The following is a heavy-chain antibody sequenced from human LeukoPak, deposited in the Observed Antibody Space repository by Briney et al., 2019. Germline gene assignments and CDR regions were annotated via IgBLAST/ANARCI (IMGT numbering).Heavy chain of an antibody. J-gene: IGHJ3*02. Sequence: SETLSLTCAVYGGSFSGYYWSWIRQPPGKGLEWIGEINHSVSTNYNPSLKSRVTISVDTSKNQFSLKLSSVTAADTAVYYCAGGLYCSSTSCYAGAFDIWGQGTMVTVSS. CDR3: AGGLYCSSTSCYAGAFDI. V-gene: IGHV4-34*01. CDR1: GGSFSGYY. CDR2: INHSVST. D-gene: IGHD2-2*01.